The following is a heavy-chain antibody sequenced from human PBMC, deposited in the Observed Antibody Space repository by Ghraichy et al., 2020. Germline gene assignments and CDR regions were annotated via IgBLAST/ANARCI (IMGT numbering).Heavy chain of an antibody. CDR2: ISGSGGST. D-gene: IGHD1-1*01. V-gene: IGHV3-23*01. CDR3: AKDGNGGFWDYFYYYMDV. Sequence: GGSLRLSCAASGFTFSSYAMSWVRQAPGKGLEWVSAISGSGGSTYYADSVKGRFTISRDNSKNTLFLQMNSLRAEDTAVYYCAKDGNGGFWDYFYYYMDVWGKGTTVTVSS. CDR1: GFTFSSYA. J-gene: IGHJ6*03.